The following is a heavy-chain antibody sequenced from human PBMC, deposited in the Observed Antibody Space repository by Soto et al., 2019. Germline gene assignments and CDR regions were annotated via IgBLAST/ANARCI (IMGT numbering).Heavy chain of an antibody. CDR3: ARQELGFAASRDCDYYDVMAV. D-gene: IGHD3-10*01. J-gene: IGHJ6*02. CDR2: IYPGDSDT. V-gene: IGHV5-51*01. Sequence: PGESLKISCKGSGYSFTSYWIGWVRQMPGKGLEWMGIIYPGDSDTRYSPSFQGQVTISADKSISTAYLQWSSLKASDTAMYYCARQELGFAASRDCDYYDVMAVWGQGTTVT. CDR1: GYSFTSYW.